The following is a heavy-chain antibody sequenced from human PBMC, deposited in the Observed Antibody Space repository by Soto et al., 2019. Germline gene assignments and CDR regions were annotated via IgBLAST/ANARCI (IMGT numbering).Heavy chain of an antibody. J-gene: IGHJ4*02. D-gene: IGHD1-1*01. CDR1: GFTFSAYW. V-gene: IGHV3-74*01. Sequence: GGSLRLSCAVSGFTFSAYWMHWVRQVPGKGLTWVSRISDDGSTATYADSVKGRFIISRDNAKNTLYLEMNTLRADDSGLYYCARGPRVSSTGTGAHWGRGTLVTVS. CDR2: ISDDGSTA. CDR3: ARGPRVSSTGTGAH.